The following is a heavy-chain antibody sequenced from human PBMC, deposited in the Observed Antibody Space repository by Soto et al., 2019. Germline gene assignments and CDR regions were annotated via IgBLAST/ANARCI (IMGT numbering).Heavy chain of an antibody. CDR2: IYDSGST. J-gene: IGHJ4*02. D-gene: IGHD6-13*01. CDR3: ARQLGSSWPNTIDY. V-gene: IGHV4-39*01. CDR1: CGSISSGSYY. Sequence: SETLSLRSTVSCGSISSGSYYGSWIREPPGKGLGWIGSIYDSGSTYYNPSLKSRVTISVDTSKNQFSLKLSSVTAADTAVYYCARQLGSSWPNTIDYWGQGTLVTVSS.